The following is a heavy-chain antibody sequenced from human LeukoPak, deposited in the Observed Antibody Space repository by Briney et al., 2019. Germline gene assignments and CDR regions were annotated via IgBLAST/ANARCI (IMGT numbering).Heavy chain of an antibody. Sequence: SENLSLTCTVSGGSISSSSYYWGWIRQPPGKGLEWIGSIYYSGSTYYNPSLKSRVTISVDTSKNQFSLKLSSVTAADTAVYYCASPYYYDSSGLDAFDIWGQGTMVTVSS. CDR1: GGSISSSSYY. CDR2: IYYSGST. CDR3: ASPYYYDSSGLDAFDI. J-gene: IGHJ3*02. V-gene: IGHV4-39*01. D-gene: IGHD3-22*01.